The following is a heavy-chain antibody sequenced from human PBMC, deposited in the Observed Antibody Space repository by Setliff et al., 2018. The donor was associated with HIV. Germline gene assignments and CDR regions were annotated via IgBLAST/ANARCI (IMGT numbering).Heavy chain of an antibody. CDR3: ARGTMVRGVIYYYYGMDV. V-gene: IGHV1-2*04. Sequence: ASVKVSCKASGYTFTGYYMHWVRQAPGQGLEWMGWINPNSGGTNYAQKFQAWVTMTRDTSISTAYMELSRLRSDDTAVYYCARGTMVRGVIYYYYGMDVWGQGTTVTVSS. CDR2: INPNSGGT. J-gene: IGHJ6*02. D-gene: IGHD3-10*01. CDR1: GYTFTGYY.